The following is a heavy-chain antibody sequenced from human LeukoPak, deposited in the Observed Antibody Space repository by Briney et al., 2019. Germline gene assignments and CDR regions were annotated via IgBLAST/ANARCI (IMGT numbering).Heavy chain of an antibody. V-gene: IGHV3-21*01. CDR3: ARLDWRGY. Sequence: GGSLRLSCGASGFASSSFRMSWVRQAPGRGLEWVSSISGNSADINNADSLKGRFTISRDNAKNSLYLQLNSLTVEDTAVYYCARLDWRGYWGQGTLVTVSS. D-gene: IGHD2-21*01. CDR2: ISGNSADI. CDR1: GFASSSFR. J-gene: IGHJ4*02.